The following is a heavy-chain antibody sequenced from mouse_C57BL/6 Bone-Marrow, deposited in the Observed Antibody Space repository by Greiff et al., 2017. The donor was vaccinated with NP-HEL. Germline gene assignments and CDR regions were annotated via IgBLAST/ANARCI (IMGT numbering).Heavy chain of an antibody. CDR1: GFSFNTYA. CDR2: IRSKSNNYAT. J-gene: IGHJ3*01. CDR3: VDGNYPFAY. D-gene: IGHD2-1*01. V-gene: IGHV10-1*01. Sequence: EVKLMESGGGLVQPKGSLKLSCAASGFSFNTYAMNWVRQAPGEGLEWVARIRSKSNNYATYYADSVKDRFTISRDDSESMLYLQMNNLKTEDTAMYYCVDGNYPFAYWGQGTLVTVSA.